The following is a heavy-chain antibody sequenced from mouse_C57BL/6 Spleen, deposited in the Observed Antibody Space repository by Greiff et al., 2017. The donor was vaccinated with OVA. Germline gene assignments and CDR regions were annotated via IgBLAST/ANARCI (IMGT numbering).Heavy chain of an antibody. Sequence: DSGPGLVKPSQSLSLTCSVTGYSITSGYYWNWIRQFPGNKLEWMGYISYDGSNNYNPSLKNRISITRDTSKNQFFLKLNSVTTEDTATYYCARRFAMDYWGQGTSVTVSS. CDR2: ISYDGSN. CDR1: GYSITSGYY. V-gene: IGHV3-6*01. CDR3: ARRFAMDY. J-gene: IGHJ4*01.